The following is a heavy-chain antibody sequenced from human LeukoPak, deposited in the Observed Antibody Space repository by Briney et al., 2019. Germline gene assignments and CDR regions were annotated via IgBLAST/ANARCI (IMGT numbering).Heavy chain of an antibody. CDR3: AKDAMNYYGSGSYYKGGLYFDN. Sequence: PGRSLRLSCAASGSTFSNFGMHWVRQAPGKGLEWVAVISDDGRHAYYAKSVMGRCAISRDNSKSTLYLQVDSPRAEDTAVYYCAKDAMNYYGSGSYYKGGLYFDNWGQGALVTVSS. D-gene: IGHD3-10*01. CDR1: GSTFSNFG. V-gene: IGHV3-30*18. CDR2: ISDDGRHA. J-gene: IGHJ4*02.